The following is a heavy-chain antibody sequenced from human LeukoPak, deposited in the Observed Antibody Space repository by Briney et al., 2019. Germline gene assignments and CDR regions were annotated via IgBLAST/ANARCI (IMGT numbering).Heavy chain of an antibody. D-gene: IGHD3-3*01. CDR1: GGTFSSYA. J-gene: IGHJ6*02. V-gene: IGHV1-69*04. Sequence: SVKISCKASGGTFSSYAISWVRQAPGQGLEWMGRIIPILGIANYAQKFQGRVTITADKSTSTAYMELSSLRSEDTAVYYCARGERNYDFWSGYYLMDVWGQGTTVTVSS. CDR2: IIPILGIA. CDR3: ARGERNYDFWSGYYLMDV.